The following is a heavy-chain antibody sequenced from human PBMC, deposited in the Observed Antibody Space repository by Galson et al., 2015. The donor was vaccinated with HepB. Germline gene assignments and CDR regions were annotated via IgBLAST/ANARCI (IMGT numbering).Heavy chain of an antibody. Sequence: SVKVSCKGSGYTFAKYALHWVRQAPGQRLQWMGWINAGTGNTKYSQKFQGRAIITRDTSATTVYLDLSSLTSEDTAVYFCARTASWAFDFWGREPWSPSP. D-gene: IGHD2-2*01. J-gene: IGHJ4*02. V-gene: IGHV1-3*01. CDR2: INAGTGNT. CDR3: ARTASWAFDF. CDR1: GYTFAKYA.